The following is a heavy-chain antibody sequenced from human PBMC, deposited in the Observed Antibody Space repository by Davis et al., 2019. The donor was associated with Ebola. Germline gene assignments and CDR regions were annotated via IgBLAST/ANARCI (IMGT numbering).Heavy chain of an antibody. CDR2: VVVDSGNT. Sequence: SVKVSCKASGFTFTRSAVQWVRQARGQRLEWIGWVVVDSGNTNYTHQFQDRVTISRDMSTSTAYMELSSLRSEDTAVYFCAAASLYYYYYMDVWGKGTTVTVSS. D-gene: IGHD2-2*01. CDR3: AAASLYYYYYMDV. CDR1: GFTFTRSA. V-gene: IGHV1-58*01. J-gene: IGHJ6*03.